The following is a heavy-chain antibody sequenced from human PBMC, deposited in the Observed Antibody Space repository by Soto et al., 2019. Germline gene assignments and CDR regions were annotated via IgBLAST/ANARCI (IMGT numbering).Heavy chain of an antibody. J-gene: IGHJ6*02. CDR2: IWYDGSNK. V-gene: IGHV3-33*01. D-gene: IGHD4-17*01. CDR1: GFTISSYG. Sequence: GPSLRLSCAASGFTISSYGMHWVRQAPGKGLEWGAVIWYDGSNKYYADSVKGRFTISRDNSKNTLYLQMNSLRAEDTAVYYCARDPYDYGDYYYGMDVWGQGTTVTVSS. CDR3: ARDPYDYGDYYYGMDV.